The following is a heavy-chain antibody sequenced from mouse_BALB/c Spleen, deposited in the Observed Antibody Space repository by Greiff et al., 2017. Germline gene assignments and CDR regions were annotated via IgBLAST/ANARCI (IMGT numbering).Heavy chain of an antibody. Sequence: QVQLKESGAELMKPGASVKISCKATGYTFSSYWIEWVKQRPGHGLEWIGEILPGSGSTNYNEKFKGKATFTADTSSNTAYMQLSSLTSEDSAVYYCARGLLWLRRGLDYWGQGTTLTVSS. CDR3: ARGLLWLRRGLDY. J-gene: IGHJ2*01. D-gene: IGHD2-2*01. V-gene: IGHV1-9*01. CDR1: GYTFSSYW. CDR2: ILPGSGST.